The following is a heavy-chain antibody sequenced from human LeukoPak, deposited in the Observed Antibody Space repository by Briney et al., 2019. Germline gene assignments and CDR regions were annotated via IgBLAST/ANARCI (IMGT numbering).Heavy chain of an antibody. D-gene: IGHD5/OR15-5a*01. Sequence: ASVKVSCKTSGYTFTGYYMHWVRQATGQGLEWMGWMNPNSGNTGYAQKFQGRVTMTRNTSISTAYMELSSLRSEDTAVYYCARGVSTFDPWGQGTLVTVSS. CDR2: MNPNSGNT. V-gene: IGHV1-8*02. CDR1: GYTFTGYY. CDR3: ARGVSTFDP. J-gene: IGHJ5*02.